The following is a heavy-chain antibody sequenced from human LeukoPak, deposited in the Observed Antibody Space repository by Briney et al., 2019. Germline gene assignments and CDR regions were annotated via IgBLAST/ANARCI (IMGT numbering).Heavy chain of an antibody. CDR2: ISSSSSYI. V-gene: IGHV3-21*01. Sequence: GGSLRLSCAASGFTFSSYSMNWVRQAPGKGLEWVSSISSSSSYIYYADSVKGRFTISRDNAKNSLYLQMNRLRAEDTAVYYCARDLRATVVTLFDYWGQGTLVTVSS. CDR3: ARDLRATVVTLFDY. CDR1: GFTFSSYS. J-gene: IGHJ4*02. D-gene: IGHD4-23*01.